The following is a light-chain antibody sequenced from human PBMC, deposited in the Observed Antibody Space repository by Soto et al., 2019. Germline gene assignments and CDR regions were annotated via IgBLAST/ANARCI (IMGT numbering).Light chain of an antibody. CDR1: QRIFSY. J-gene: IGKJ1*01. V-gene: IGKV1-39*01. Sequence: DIQMTQSPSSLSASLGDRVTITCRASQRIFSYLNWYQQKPGKAPKLLIYATSSLQSGVPSRFSGSGSGTDFTLTISSLQPEDFATYYCQESYSTPWTFGQGTKVDIK. CDR2: ATS. CDR3: QESYSTPWT.